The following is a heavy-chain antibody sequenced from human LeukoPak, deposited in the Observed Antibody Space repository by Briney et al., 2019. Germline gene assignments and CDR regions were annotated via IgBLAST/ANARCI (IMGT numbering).Heavy chain of an antibody. CDR2: ISGGGGST. J-gene: IGHJ5*02. Sequence: GGSLRLSCAASGFTFSSYAMSWVRQAPGKGLEWVSAISGGGGSTYYADSVKGRFTISRDNSKNTLYLQMNSLRAEDTAVYYCAKMRGDILTGYYRGWFDPWGQGTLVTVSS. CDR3: AKMRGDILTGYYRGWFDP. V-gene: IGHV3-23*01. CDR1: GFTFSSYA. D-gene: IGHD3-9*01.